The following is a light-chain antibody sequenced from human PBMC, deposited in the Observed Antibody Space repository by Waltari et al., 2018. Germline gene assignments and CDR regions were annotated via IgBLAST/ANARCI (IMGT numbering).Light chain of an antibody. J-gene: IGLJ3*02. CDR2: EVN. V-gene: IGLV2-14*03. CDR1: STDVGGYNH. Sequence: QSALTQPASVSGSPGQSITISCTRTSTDVGGYNHFPWSQQHPGKAPKLMIYEVNNRPSGVSNRFSGSKSGNTASLTISGLQTEDEADYYCSSYSTSGTWVFGGGTKLAVL. CDR3: SSYSTSGTWV.